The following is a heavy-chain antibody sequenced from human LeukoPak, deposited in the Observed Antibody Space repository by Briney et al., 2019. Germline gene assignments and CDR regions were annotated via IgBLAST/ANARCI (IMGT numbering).Heavy chain of an antibody. J-gene: IGHJ5*02. CDR2: IRYDGSNK. D-gene: IGHD2-2*01. CDR3: AKDGLVPAAPGWFDP. CDR1: GFTFSSYG. Sequence: GGSLRLSCAASGFTFSSYGMQWVRQAPGKGLEWVAVIRYDGSNKYYADSVKGRFAISRDNSKNTLYLQMNSLRAEDTAVYYCAKDGLVPAAPGWFDPWGQGTLVTVSS. V-gene: IGHV3-30*02.